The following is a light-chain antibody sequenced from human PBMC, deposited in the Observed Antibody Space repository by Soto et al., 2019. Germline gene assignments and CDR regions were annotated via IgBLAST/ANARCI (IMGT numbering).Light chain of an antibody. CDR2: LGF. V-gene: IGKV2-28*01. CDR1: QSLVYSDGNTY. Sequence: VVMTQSPLSLPVTLGQPASISCRSSQSLVYSDGNTYLNWFQXRQGQSQRRXIYLGFDRASGVPVRFSGSGSGTDFTMTISRVEAEDVGVYSCMQALKTPLTFGPGTKVDI. J-gene: IGKJ3*01. CDR3: MQALKTPLT.